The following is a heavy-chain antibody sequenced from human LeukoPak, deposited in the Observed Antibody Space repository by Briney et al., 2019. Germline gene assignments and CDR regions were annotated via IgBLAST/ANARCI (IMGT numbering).Heavy chain of an antibody. CDR2: IGTSNNYI. V-gene: IGHV3-21*01. Sequence: GGSLRLSCAASGFTFSSYPLNWVRQAPGKGLQWVSSIGTSNNYIYYTDSVKGRFTISRDNAKNSLYLQMNSLRAEDTAVYYCARTDSGYRDWGQGTLVTVSS. D-gene: IGHD1-26*01. CDR1: GFTFSSYP. CDR3: ARTDSGYRD. J-gene: IGHJ4*02.